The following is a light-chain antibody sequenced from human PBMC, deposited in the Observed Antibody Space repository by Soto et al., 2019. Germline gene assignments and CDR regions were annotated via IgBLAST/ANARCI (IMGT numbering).Light chain of an antibody. CDR2: DVS. J-gene: IGLJ1*01. CDR1: SRHVGGYNY. Sequence: QSVLTQPASVSGSPGQSITISCTGTSRHVGGYNYVSWYQQHPGKAPKIMIYDVSNRPSGVSNRFSGSKSGNTASLTISGLQAEDEADYYCSSYTTSNTRQMVFGTGTKLTVL. CDR3: SSYTTSNTRQMV. V-gene: IGLV2-14*01.